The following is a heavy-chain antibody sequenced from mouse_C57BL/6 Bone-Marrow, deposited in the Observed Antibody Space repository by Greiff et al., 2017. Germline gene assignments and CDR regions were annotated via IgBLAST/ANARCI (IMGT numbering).Heavy chain of an antibody. Sequence: VQLQQPGAELVKPGASVKLSCKASGYTFTSYWMHWVKQRPGRGLEWIGRIDPYSGYTNCNEKFKGKATLTVDKPSSTAYMQLSSLTSEDSGGYYCASSGFAYWGQGTLVTVAA. J-gene: IGHJ3*01. CDR3: ASSGFAY. V-gene: IGHV1-72*01. CDR1: GYTFTSYW. CDR2: IDPYSGYT.